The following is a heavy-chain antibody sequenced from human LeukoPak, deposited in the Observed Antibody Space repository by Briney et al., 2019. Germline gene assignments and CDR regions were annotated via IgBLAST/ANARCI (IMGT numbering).Heavy chain of an antibody. V-gene: IGHV5-51*01. D-gene: IGHD3-10*01. CDR1: GFSLNTFY. J-gene: IGHJ4*02. CDR3: ARLIYYGSGRTYFFDS. CDR2: IFPSDSET. Sequence: GESLQISSQGSGFSLNTFYIGWVRSTPETGLEWMGNIFPSDSETKYKPSFQGQITISVDKAITTAYLHLSSLKASDTGMYYCARLIYYGSGRTYFFDSWGQGTLVTVSP.